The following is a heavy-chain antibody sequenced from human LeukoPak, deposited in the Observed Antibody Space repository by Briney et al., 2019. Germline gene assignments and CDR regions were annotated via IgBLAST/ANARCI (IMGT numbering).Heavy chain of an antibody. D-gene: IGHD5-18*01. CDR2: IYYSGST. V-gene: IGHV4-59*01. J-gene: IGHJ6*03. CDR3: ARALPRGYSYGYYNYYYMDV. Sequence: SETLSLTCTVSGGSISSYYWSWIRQPPGKGLGWIGYIYYSGSTNYNPSLKSRVTISVDTSKNQFSLKLSSVTAADTAVYYCARALPRGYSYGYYNYYYMDVWGKGTTVTVSS. CDR1: GGSISSYY.